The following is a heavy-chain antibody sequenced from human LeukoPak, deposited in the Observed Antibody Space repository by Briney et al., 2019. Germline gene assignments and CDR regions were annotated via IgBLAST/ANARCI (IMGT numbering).Heavy chain of an antibody. D-gene: IGHD3-10*01. J-gene: IGHJ4*02. Sequence: GGSLRLSCAASGFTLDDYAMHWVRQAPGKGLEWVSGISWNSGSIGYADSVKGRFTISRDNAKNSLYLQMNSLRAEDTALYYCAKDIYYGSGSYYMDYWGQGTLVTVSS. CDR3: AKDIYYGSGSYYMDY. V-gene: IGHV3-9*01. CDR2: ISWNSGSI. CDR1: GFTLDDYA.